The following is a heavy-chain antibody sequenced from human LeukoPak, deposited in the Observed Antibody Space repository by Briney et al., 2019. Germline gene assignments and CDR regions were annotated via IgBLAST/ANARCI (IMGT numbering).Heavy chain of an antibody. D-gene: IGHD3-3*01. Sequence: GGSLRLSCAASGFTFSSYAMSWVRQAPGKGLEWVSAISGSGGSTYYADSVKGRFTISRDNSKNTLYLQMNSLRAEDTAVYYCAKDPRRITIFGVVPPPYYFDYWGQGTLVTVSS. J-gene: IGHJ4*02. V-gene: IGHV3-23*01. CDR3: AKDPRRITIFGVVPPPYYFDY. CDR1: GFTFSSYA. CDR2: ISGSGGST.